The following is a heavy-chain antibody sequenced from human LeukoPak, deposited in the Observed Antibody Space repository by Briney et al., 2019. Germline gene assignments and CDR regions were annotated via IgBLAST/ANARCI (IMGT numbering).Heavy chain of an antibody. D-gene: IGHD5-24*01. Sequence: SQTLSLTCTVAGGSISSGSYTWNWIRQPPGKGLEWIESIYYSGSTYYNPSLKSRVTISVDTSKNQFSLKLSFVTAADTAVYYCARSGDSYKLYYFDYWGQGTLVTVSS. CDR3: ARSGDSYKLYYFDY. CDR1: GGSISSGSYT. CDR2: IYYSGST. V-gene: IGHV4-39*01. J-gene: IGHJ4*02.